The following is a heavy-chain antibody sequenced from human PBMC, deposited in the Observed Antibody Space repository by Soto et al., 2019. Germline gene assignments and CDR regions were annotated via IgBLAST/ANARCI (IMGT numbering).Heavy chain of an antibody. J-gene: IGHJ6*02. CDR2: IYYSGST. D-gene: IGHD3-22*01. V-gene: IGHV4-61*01. Sequence: QVQLQESGPGLVKPSETLSLTCTVSGGSVSSGSYYWSWIRXXXXKGLEWIGYIYYSGSTNCNPSLKSRVTISVDTSKNQSSLKLSSVTAADTAVYYCARGGYYYDSSGYDPMKRYYYYGMDVWGQGTTVTVSS. CDR3: ARGGYYYDSSGYDPMKRYYYYGMDV. CDR1: GGSVSSGSYY.